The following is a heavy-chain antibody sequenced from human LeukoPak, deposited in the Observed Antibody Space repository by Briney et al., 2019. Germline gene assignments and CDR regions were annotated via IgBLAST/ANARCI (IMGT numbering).Heavy chain of an antibody. J-gene: IGHJ4*02. V-gene: IGHV3-7*01. CDR1: GFTLCSYW. CDR2: IKREGSDK. Sequence: GGSLRLSCAASGFTLCSYWMSWVRQAPGKGLEWVANIKREGSDKYYVASVEGRFTISRGNAQNSLYLQMSSLRADDTAMYYCARALYNTGWYPDYFDSWGQGTPVTVSS. D-gene: IGHD6-19*01. CDR3: ARALYNTGWYPDYFDS.